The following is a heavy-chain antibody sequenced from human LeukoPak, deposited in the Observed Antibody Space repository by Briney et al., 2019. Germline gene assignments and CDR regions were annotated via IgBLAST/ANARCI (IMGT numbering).Heavy chain of an antibody. CDR3: ARTRGFGELNFDY. V-gene: IGHV3-66*01. D-gene: IGHD3-10*01. J-gene: IGHJ4*02. CDR1: GFTVSSNF. CDR2: ISGGSGST. Sequence: GGSLRLSCAASGFTVSSNFMSWVRQAPGKGLEWVSAISGGSGSTYYADSVKGRFTISRDNSKNTLYLQMNSLRAEDTAVYYCARTRGFGELNFDYWGQGTLVTVSS.